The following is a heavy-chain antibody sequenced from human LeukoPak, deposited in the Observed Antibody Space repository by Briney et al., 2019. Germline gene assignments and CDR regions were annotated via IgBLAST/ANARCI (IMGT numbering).Heavy chain of an antibody. CDR1: GYTFTSYD. J-gene: IGHJ4*02. CDR2: MNPNSGNT. Sequence: ASVKVSCKASGYTFTSYDINWVRQATGQGLEWMGWMNPNSGNTGYAQKFQGRVTMTRNTSISTAYMELSSLRSEDTAVYYCARSSLKGGGFDYWGQGTLVTVSS. CDR3: ARSSLKGGGFDY. D-gene: IGHD3-16*01. V-gene: IGHV1-8*01.